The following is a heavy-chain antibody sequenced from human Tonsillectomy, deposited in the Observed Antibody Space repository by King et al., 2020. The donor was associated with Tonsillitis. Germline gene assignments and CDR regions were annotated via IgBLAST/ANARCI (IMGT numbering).Heavy chain of an antibody. CDR3: ARDLGSLNWFDS. D-gene: IGHD2-15*01. CDR2: IYYSGST. Sequence: QMQLQESGPGLVKPSETLSLTCTVSGGPISSYSWSWIRQPPGKGLEWIGYIYYSGSTNYNPSLKSRVTISVDTSKNQFSLKLSTVIAAETAVYYCARDLGSLNWFDSWGQGTLVTVSS. CDR1: GGPISSYS. V-gene: IGHV4-59*01. J-gene: IGHJ5*01.